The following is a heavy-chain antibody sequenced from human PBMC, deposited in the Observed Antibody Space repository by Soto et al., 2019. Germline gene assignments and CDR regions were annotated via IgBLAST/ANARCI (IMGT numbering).Heavy chain of an antibody. CDR2: ISWNSGSI. Sequence: EVQLVESGGGLVQPGRSLRLSCAASGFTFDDYAMHWVRQAPGKGLEWVSGISWNSGSIGYADSVKGRFTISRDNAKNSLYLQMNSLRAEDTALYYCAKDLRPTNGIVIYSSSWYLSPFDYWGQGTLVTVSS. V-gene: IGHV3-9*01. CDR1: GFTFDDYA. CDR3: AKDLRPTNGIVIYSSSWYLSPFDY. J-gene: IGHJ4*02. D-gene: IGHD6-13*01.